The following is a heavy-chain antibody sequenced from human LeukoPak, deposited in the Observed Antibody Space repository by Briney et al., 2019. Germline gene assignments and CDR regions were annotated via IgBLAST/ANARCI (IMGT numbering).Heavy chain of an antibody. D-gene: IGHD2-21*02. CDR2: INPNSGGT. Sequence: ASVKGSCKASGYTFTGYYMHWVRQAPGQGLEWMGRINPNSGGTNYAQKFQGRVTMTRDTSISTAYMELSRLRSDDTAVYYCARSIVVVTAGCFDYWGQGTLVTVSS. CDR3: ARSIVVVTAGCFDY. CDR1: GYTFTGYY. V-gene: IGHV1-2*06. J-gene: IGHJ4*02.